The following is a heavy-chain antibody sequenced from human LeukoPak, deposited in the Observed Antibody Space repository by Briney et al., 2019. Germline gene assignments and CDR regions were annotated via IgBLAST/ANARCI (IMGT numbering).Heavy chain of an antibody. V-gene: IGHV3-30*03. CDR3: ARLVGDVTTWDC. CDR1: GFTFSSYG. D-gene: IGHD1-26*01. J-gene: IGHJ4*02. CDR2: ISYDGSNK. Sequence: GGSLRLSCAASGFTFSSYGMHWVRQAPGKGLEWVAVISYDGSNKYYADSVKGRFTISRDNSKNTLYLQMNSLRAEDTAVYYCARLVGDVTTWDCWGQGTLVTVSS.